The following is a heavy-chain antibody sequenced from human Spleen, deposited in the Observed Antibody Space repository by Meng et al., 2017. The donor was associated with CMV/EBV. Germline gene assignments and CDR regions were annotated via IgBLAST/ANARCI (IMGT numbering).Heavy chain of an antibody. CDR3: ARDWNPGY. CDR2: TSSSGAYK. D-gene: IGHD1-1*01. Sequence: GESLKISCGASGFTFSSYSMNWVRQAPGKGLEWVSTTSSSGAYKYYADSVKGRFTISRDNAKNSLYLQMNSLRAEDTAVYFCARDWNPGYWGQGTLVTVSS. J-gene: IGHJ4*02. V-gene: IGHV3-21*01. CDR1: GFTFSSYS.